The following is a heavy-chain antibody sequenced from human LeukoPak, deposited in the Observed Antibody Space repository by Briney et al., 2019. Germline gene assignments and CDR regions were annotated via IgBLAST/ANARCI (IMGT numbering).Heavy chain of an antibody. V-gene: IGHV3-30*02. CDR2: IRYDGSNK. CDR3: AGRMSAALDY. D-gene: IGHD2-8*01. Sequence: PGGSLRLSCAASGFTFSSYGMHWVRQAPGKGLEWVAFIRYDGSNKYYADFVKGRFTISRDNSKNTLYLQMNSLRAEDTAVYYCAGRMSAALDYWGQGTLVTVSS. J-gene: IGHJ4*02. CDR1: GFTFSSYG.